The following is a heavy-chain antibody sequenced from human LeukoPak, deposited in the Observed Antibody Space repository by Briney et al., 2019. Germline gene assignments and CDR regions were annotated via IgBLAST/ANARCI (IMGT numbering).Heavy chain of an antibody. J-gene: IGHJ4*02. CDR2: ISSSSSYI. CDR3: ARELSPVVNYYFEY. D-gene: IGHD3-22*01. V-gene: IGHV3-21*01. Sequence: GGSLRLSCAASGFTFSSYCMNWVRQAPGKGLEWVSSISSSSSYIYYADSVKGRFTISRDNSKNTLYLQMNSLRAEDTALYYCARELSPVVNYYFEYWGQGTLVTVSP. CDR1: GFTFSSYC.